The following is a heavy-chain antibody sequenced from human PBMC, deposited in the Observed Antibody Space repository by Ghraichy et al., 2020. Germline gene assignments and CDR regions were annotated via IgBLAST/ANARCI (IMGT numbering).Heavy chain of an antibody. Sequence: GESLNISCTASGFTFGTYAMNWVRQAPGKGLEWVSAVIGGGTRTYYADSVKGRFSISRDNSGNTLYLEMHSLRAEDPALYYCAREGGYGAGSQIDYWGQGTLVTVSS. CDR3: AREGGYGAGSQIDY. CDR2: VIGGGTRT. J-gene: IGHJ4*02. V-gene: IGHV3-23*01. CDR1: GFTFGTYA. D-gene: IGHD3-10*01.